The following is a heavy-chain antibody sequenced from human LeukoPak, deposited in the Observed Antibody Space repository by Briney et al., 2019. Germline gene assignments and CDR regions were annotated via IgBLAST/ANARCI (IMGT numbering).Heavy chain of an antibody. CDR2: ISSYNGNT. V-gene: IGHV1-18*01. D-gene: IGHD3-22*01. CDR1: GYTFSNYG. Sequence: GGSVKVSCKASGYTFSNYGISWVRQAPGQGLEWLGWISSYNGNTHYAQKLQGRVTLTTDTSTSTAYMEVRSLRSDDTAVYFCARVIPDYYDSSGYPLFFDYWGQGTLVTVSS. J-gene: IGHJ4*02. CDR3: ARVIPDYYDSSGYPLFFDY.